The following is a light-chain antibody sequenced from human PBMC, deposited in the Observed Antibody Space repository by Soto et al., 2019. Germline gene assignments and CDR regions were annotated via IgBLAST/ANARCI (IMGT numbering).Light chain of an antibody. CDR1: SSDVGGFNL. CDR2: EIT. CDR3: GSYGGSRNWV. V-gene: IGLV2-8*01. J-gene: IGLJ3*02. Sequence: QSALTQPPSASGSPGQSVTISCTGTSSDVGGFNLVSWFQQHPGKAPKLMIYEITKRPSGVPDRFSGSKSGNTASLTVSGLQAEDEADYYCGSYGGSRNWVFGGGTKVTVL.